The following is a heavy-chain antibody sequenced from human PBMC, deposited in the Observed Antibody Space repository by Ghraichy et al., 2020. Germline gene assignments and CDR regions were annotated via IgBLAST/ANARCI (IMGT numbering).Heavy chain of an antibody. Sequence: SVKLSCKASGGTFTSHAISWVRQAPGQGLEWMGRVIPILGTADYAQMFQGRVTITADKSTSTAYMELSSLRSEDTAVYYCASPIDYSKRNYFYGMDVWGQGTTVTVSS. CDR2: VIPILGTA. CDR1: GGTFTSHA. V-gene: IGHV1-69*04. CDR3: ASPIDYSKRNYFYGMDV. D-gene: IGHD4-11*01. J-gene: IGHJ6*02.